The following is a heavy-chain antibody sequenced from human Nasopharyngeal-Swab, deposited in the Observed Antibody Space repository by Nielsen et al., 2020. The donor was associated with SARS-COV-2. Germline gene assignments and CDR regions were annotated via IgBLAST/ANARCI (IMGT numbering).Heavy chain of an antibody. CDR1: GFTVSSNY. Sequence: GESLKISCAASGFTVSSNYMSWVRQAPGKGLEWVSVIYSGGSTYYADSVKGRFTVSRHNSKNTLYLQMNSLRAEDTAVYYCARITSSSGYYYYYYYMDVWGKGTTVTVPS. J-gene: IGHJ6*03. V-gene: IGHV3-53*04. CDR2: IYSGGST. D-gene: IGHD6-6*01. CDR3: ARITSSSGYYYYYYYMDV.